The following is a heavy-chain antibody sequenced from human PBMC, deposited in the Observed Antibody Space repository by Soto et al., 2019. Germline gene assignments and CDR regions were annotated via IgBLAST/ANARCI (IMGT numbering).Heavy chain of an antibody. CDR3: ARDRWEFQLCYYCQDV. Sequence: GGSLRLSCAAYGFTFSNYGMHWVRQAPGKGLEWVALIWYDGSNDYYVDSVKGRCTISRDNAKNTRSLQMNSLRAEDTAVNYCARDRWEFQLCYYCQDVWGQGTTVTVSS. V-gene: IGHV3-33*01. D-gene: IGHD1-26*01. CDR2: IWYDGSND. J-gene: IGHJ6*02. CDR1: GFTFSNYG.